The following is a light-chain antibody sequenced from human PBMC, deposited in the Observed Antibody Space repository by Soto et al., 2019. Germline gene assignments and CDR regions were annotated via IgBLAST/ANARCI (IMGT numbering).Light chain of an antibody. CDR2: EVS. Sequence: SVLTQPASVSGSPGQSITISCTGTSSDVGGYNYVSWYQQHPGKAPKLMIYEVSNRPSGVSNRFSGSKSGNTASLTISGLQAEDEAGYYCSSYTSSSTLDYVFGTGTKVTVL. CDR3: SSYTSSSTLDYV. V-gene: IGLV2-14*01. J-gene: IGLJ1*01. CDR1: SSDVGGYNY.